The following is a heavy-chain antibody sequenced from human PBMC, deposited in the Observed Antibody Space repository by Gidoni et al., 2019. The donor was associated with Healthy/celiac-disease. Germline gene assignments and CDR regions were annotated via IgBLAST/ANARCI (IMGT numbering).Heavy chain of an antibody. CDR3: ASGITGTTPYYYGMDV. J-gene: IGHJ6*02. Sequence: QVQLVESGGGVVQRGRSLRLSCAASGVTFSCYAMHWVRQAPGKGLEWVAVISYDGSNKYYADSVKGRFTISRDNSKNTLYLQMNSLRAEDTAVYYCASGITGTTPYYYGMDVWGQGTTVTVSS. CDR1: GVTFSCYA. D-gene: IGHD1-7*01. V-gene: IGHV3-30-3*01. CDR2: ISYDGSNK.